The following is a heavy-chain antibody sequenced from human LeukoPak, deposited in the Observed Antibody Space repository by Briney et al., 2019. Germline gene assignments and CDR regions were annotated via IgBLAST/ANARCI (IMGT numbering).Heavy chain of an antibody. Sequence: PGGPLRLSCAASGFTFSSYSMNWVRQAPGKGLEWVSSISSSSSYIYYADSVKGRFTISRDNSKNSLYLQMNSLRAEDTAVYYCARVKAAGAFDIWGQGTMVTVSS. J-gene: IGHJ3*02. CDR1: GFTFSSYS. V-gene: IGHV3-21*01. CDR2: ISSSSSYI. D-gene: IGHD6-13*01. CDR3: ARVKAAGAFDI.